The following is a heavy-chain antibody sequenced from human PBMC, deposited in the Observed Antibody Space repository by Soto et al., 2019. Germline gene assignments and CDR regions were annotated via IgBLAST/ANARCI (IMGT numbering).Heavy chain of an antibody. V-gene: IGHV3-74*01. J-gene: IGHJ5*02. CDR1: GFTFSSYW. Sequence: EEQVVESGGGLVQPGGSLRLSCAASGFTFSSYWMYWVRQVPGKGLVWVSRINNDGSAATYADSVKGRFTISRDNAKNTVYLQMNSLRAEDTAVYYCVRDKPHNWFDPWGQGTPVTVSS. CDR2: INNDGSAA. CDR3: VRDKPHNWFDP.